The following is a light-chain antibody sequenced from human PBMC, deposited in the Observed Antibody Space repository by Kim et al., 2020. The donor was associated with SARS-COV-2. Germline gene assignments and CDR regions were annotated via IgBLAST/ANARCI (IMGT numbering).Light chain of an antibody. CDR2: DVT. J-gene: IGLJ3*02. Sequence: PGQSLTISCTGTSSDVGGYIYVSWYQHHPGKAPKLMIYDVTKRPSGVPDRFSGSKSGNTASLTISGLQTEDEADYYCCSYAGSYWVFGGGTQLTVL. CDR1: SSDVGGYIY. V-gene: IGLV2-11*01. CDR3: CSYAGSYWV.